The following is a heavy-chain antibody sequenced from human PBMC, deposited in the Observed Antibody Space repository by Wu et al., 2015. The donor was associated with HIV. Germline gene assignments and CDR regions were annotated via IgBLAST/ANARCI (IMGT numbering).Heavy chain of an antibody. CDR3: ARVYGFWSGLRDYYYMDV. J-gene: IGHJ6*03. V-gene: IGHV1-18*01. CDR1: GGGFNSYA. Sequence: QVHLVQSGAEVKKPGSSVKVSCKASGGGFNSYAISWVRQAPGQGLEWMGRISAFNGDTKYAQNLQDRLTMTTDTSTNTAYMELANLRSDDTAVYYCARVYGFWSGLRDYYYMDVWGKGTTGHRLL. CDR2: ISAFNGDT. D-gene: IGHD3-3*01.